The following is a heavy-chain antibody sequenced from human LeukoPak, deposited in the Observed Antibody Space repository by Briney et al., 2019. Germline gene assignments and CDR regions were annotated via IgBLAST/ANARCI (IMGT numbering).Heavy chain of an antibody. CDR1: AFTFSSYT. V-gene: IGHV3-23*01. D-gene: IGHD2-2*03. J-gene: IGHJ4*02. CDR3: AKDGYVSWAYQLSHFDY. Sequence: QPGGSLRLSCAASAFTFSSYTMSWVRQAPGKGLEWVSAISNSGGSTYYADSVKGRFTISRDNSKNTLYLQMNSLRAEDTAVYCCAKDGYVSWAYQLSHFDYWGQGTLVTVSS. CDR2: ISNSGGST.